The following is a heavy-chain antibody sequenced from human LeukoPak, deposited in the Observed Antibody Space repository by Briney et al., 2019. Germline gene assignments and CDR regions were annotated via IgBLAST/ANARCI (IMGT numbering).Heavy chain of an antibody. D-gene: IGHD3-22*01. V-gene: IGHV4-61*02. J-gene: IGHJ6*03. CDR1: GGSISSGSYF. CDR2: IYTRGTT. Sequence: SETLSLTCTVSGGSISSGSYFWSWIRQPAGKGLEWIGRIYTRGTTSYNPSLKSRVTISLGTSKNQFSLELSSVTATDTAVYFCARENLYSSHSSAYYDHTDVWGKGTTVTISS. CDR3: ARENLYSSHSSAYYDHTDV.